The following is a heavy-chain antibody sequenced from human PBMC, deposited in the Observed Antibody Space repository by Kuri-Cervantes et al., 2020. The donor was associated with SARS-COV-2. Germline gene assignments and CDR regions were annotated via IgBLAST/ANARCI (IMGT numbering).Heavy chain of an antibody. J-gene: IGHJ4*02. Sequence: SVKVSCKASGGTFSSYAISWVRQAPGQGLEWMGGIIPIFGTANYAQKLQGRVTMTTDTSTSTAYMELRSLRSDDTAVYYCARDPFEFGIFQPDYWGQGTLVTVSS. CDR1: GGTFSSYA. CDR3: ARDPFEFGIFQPDY. V-gene: IGHV1-69*05. CDR2: IIPIFGTA. D-gene: IGHD3-10*01.